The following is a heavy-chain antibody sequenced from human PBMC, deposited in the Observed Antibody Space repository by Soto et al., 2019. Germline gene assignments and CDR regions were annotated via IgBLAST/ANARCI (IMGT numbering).Heavy chain of an antibody. V-gene: IGHV1-69*13. CDR2: IIPIFGTA. D-gene: IGHD3-22*01. CDR3: ARGPWGYYDSSGYPYYFDY. CDR1: GGTFSSYA. Sequence: ASVKVSCKASGGTFSSYAISWVRQAPGQGLEWMGGIIPIFGTANYAQKFQGRVTITADESTSTAYMELSSLRSEDTAVYYCARGPWGYYDSSGYPYYFDYWGQGTLVTVPS. J-gene: IGHJ4*02.